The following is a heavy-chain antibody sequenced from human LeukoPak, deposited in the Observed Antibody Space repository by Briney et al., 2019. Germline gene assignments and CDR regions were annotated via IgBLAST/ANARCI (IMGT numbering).Heavy chain of an antibody. D-gene: IGHD3-10*01. CDR1: GGSISSYY. CDR2: IYYSGGT. Sequence: PSETLSLTCTVSGGSISSYYWSWIRQPPGKGLEWIGYIYYSGGTNYNPSLKSRVTISIDMSKSLFSLKLNSVTAADAAVYYCAREVVGEYRKGAFDIWGQGTMVTVSS. CDR3: AREVVGEYRKGAFDI. J-gene: IGHJ3*02. V-gene: IGHV4-59*01.